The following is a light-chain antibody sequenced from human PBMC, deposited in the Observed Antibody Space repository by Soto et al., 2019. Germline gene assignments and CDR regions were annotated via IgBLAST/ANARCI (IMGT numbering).Light chain of an antibody. CDR2: GAS. V-gene: IGKV3-15*01. CDR3: QQYSTWLS. CDR1: QSVGTT. J-gene: IGKJ4*01. Sequence: EIVMTQSPATLSVSPGERVTLSCRASQSVGTTLAWYQQKPGQPPRLLIRGASTRATGIPDRFGGSGSGTEFTLTISSLQSEDFAFYYCQQYSTWLSFGGGTKVEIK.